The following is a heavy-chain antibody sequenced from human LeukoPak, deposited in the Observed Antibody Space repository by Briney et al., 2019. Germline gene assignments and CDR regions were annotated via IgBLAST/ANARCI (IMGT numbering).Heavy chain of an antibody. CDR3: ARVRWLQFDGFDY. J-gene: IGHJ4*02. Sequence: GGSLRLSCVASGFTFSTYWMSWVRQAPGKGLEWVANIKQDGSEKYYVDSVKGRFTISRDNAKNSLYLQMNSLRAEDTAVYYCARVRWLQFDGFDYWGQGTLVTVSS. V-gene: IGHV3-7*03. D-gene: IGHD5-24*01. CDR1: GFTFSTYW. CDR2: IKQDGSEK.